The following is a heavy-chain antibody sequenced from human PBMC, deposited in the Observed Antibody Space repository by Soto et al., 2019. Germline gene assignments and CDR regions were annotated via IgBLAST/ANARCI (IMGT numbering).Heavy chain of an antibody. CDR1: GFSFSSYW. CDR3: VRGVTADY. V-gene: IGHV3-74*01. CDR2: IKSDGSSI. Sequence: EVQLVESGGGFVQPGGSLRLSCAASGFSFSSYWMYWVRQAPGKGLVWVSRIKSDGSSISYADFAKGRFTMFRDNARNTLSLQMNSLRAEDTAVYYCVRGVTADYWGQGTLVTVSP. J-gene: IGHJ4*02.